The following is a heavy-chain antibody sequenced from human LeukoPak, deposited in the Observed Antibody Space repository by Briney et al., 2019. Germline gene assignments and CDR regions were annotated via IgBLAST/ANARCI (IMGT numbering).Heavy chain of an antibody. D-gene: IGHD5-12*01. J-gene: IGHJ4*02. CDR3: ARVATTTNPPQRPFVY. CDR2: IYHSGST. CDR1: GYSISSGYC. Sequence: PSETLSLTCAVSGYSISSGYCWGWIRQPPGKGLEWIGSIYHSGSTYYNPSLKSRVTISVDTSKNQFSLKLSSVTAADTAVYYCARVATTTNPPQRPFVYWGQGTLVTVSS. V-gene: IGHV4-38-2*01.